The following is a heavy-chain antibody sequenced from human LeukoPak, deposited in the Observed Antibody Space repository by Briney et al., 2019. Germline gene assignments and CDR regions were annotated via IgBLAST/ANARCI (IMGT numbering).Heavy chain of an antibody. V-gene: IGHV3-30-3*01. CDR2: ISYDGSNK. J-gene: IGHJ3*02. Sequence: GGSLRLSCVASGFTFSSYAMHWVRQAPGKGLEWVAVISYDGSNKYYADSVKGRFTISRDNSKNTLYLQMNSLRAEDTAVYYCASTSSSWYFRAFDIWGQGTMVTVSS. D-gene: IGHD6-13*01. CDR1: GFTFSSYA. CDR3: ASTSSSWYFRAFDI.